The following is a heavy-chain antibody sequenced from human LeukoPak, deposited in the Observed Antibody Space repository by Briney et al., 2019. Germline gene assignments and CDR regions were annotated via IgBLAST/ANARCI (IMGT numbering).Heavy chain of an antibody. CDR1: GGSVSSYY. CDR3: ARFPQGGFNYFDY. J-gene: IGHJ4*02. D-gene: IGHD5-24*01. V-gene: IGHV4-59*02. CDR2: IYYSGNT. Sequence: SETLSLTCTVSGGSVSSYYWSWIRQPPGKGLEWIGYIYYSGNTNYNPSLKSRVTISVDTSKNLFSLKLNSVTTADTAVYYCARFPQGGFNYFDYWGQGALVTVSS.